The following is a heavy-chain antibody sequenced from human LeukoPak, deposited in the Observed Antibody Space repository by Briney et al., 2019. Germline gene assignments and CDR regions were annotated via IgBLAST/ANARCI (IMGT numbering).Heavy chain of an antibody. J-gene: IGHJ4*02. V-gene: IGHV3-33*01. Sequence: WGSLRLSCAASGFTLSNYGTHWVRHAPGRGQEWGSVIWNDGSNKYYADSVKGRFTISRDNSKNTLYLQMNSLRAEDTAVYCCARDMVRGVIGVFDYWGQGTLVTVS. CDR2: IWNDGSNK. CDR1: GFTLSNYG. CDR3: ARDMVRGVIGVFDY. D-gene: IGHD3-10*01.